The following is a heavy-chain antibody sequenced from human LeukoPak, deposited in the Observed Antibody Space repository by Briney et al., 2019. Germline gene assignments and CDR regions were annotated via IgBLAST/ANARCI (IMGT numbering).Heavy chain of an antibody. CDR1: GGSISSSSYY. D-gene: IGHD3-9*01. Sequence: SETLSLTCTVSGGSISSSSYYWGWIRQPPGKGLEWIGSIYYSGSTYYNPSLKSRVTISVDTSKNQFSLKLSSVTAADTAVYYCARELRYFDWLSHDAFDIWGQGTMVTVSS. V-gene: IGHV4-39*07. CDR3: ARELRYFDWLSHDAFDI. CDR2: IYYSGST. J-gene: IGHJ3*02.